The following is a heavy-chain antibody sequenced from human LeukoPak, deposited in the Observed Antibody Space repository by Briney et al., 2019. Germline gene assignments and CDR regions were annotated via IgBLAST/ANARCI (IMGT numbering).Heavy chain of an antibody. CDR3: ARHYYDSSGYYSVVGYYYYYMDV. D-gene: IGHD3-22*01. CDR1: GFTFSSYW. Sequence: GGSLRLSCAASGFTFSSYWMSWVRLAPGKGLEWVANIKQDGSEKYYVDSVKGRFTISRDNAKNSLYLQMNSLRAEDTAVYYCARHYYDSSGYYSVVGYYYYYMDVWGKGTTVTISS. J-gene: IGHJ6*03. CDR2: IKQDGSEK. V-gene: IGHV3-7*01.